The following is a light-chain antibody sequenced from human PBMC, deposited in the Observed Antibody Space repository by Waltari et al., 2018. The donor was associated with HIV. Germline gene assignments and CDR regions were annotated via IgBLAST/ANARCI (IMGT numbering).Light chain of an antibody. J-gene: IGKJ3*01. V-gene: IGKV1-9*01. Sequence: DIQLTQSPSFLSASVGDRVTITCRASQGIVRYLAWYQRKPGKAPELLVHGTSTLQTGVPSRFSGSGNGTEFTFTISSLQPEDFATYYCQHLSSYPLFGPGTTMDVK. CDR2: GTS. CDR3: QHLSSYPL. CDR1: QGIVRY.